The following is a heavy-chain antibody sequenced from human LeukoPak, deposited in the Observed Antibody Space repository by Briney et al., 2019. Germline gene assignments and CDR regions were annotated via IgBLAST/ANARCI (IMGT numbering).Heavy chain of an antibody. J-gene: IGHJ4*02. CDR1: GFTFSGYS. V-gene: IGHV3-48*01. Sequence: GGSLRLSCAASGFTFSGYSMNWVRQAPGKGLEWLSYISSSSSTIYYADSVKGRITISRDNAKNSLYLQMNSLRAEDTALYYCARVRGSYASDYWSQGTLVTVPS. D-gene: IGHD3-16*01. CDR3: ARVRGSYASDY. CDR2: ISSSSSTI.